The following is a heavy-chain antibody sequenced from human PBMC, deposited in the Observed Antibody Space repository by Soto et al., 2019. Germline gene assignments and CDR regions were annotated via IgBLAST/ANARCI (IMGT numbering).Heavy chain of an antibody. D-gene: IGHD1-26*01. CDR3: ARREIQGPIDY. Sequence: QVQLQESGPGLVKPSDTLSLTCAVSGYSISSSNWWGWIRQPPGKGLEWIGYIYYSGTTYYNPSLKSLVTMSVDTSKNQFSLKLTSVTAVDTAGYYCARREIQGPIDYWGQGTLVTVSS. V-gene: IGHV4-28*01. CDR1: GYSISSSNW. CDR2: IYYSGTT. J-gene: IGHJ4*02.